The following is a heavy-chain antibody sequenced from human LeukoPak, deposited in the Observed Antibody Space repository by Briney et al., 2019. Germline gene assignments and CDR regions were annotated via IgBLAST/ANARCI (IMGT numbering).Heavy chain of an antibody. V-gene: IGHV3-33*01. CDR3: ARESRTYYYDSSGEKHFEY. J-gene: IGHJ4*02. CDR1: GFTFRSYG. D-gene: IGHD3-22*01. CDR2: IWYDGSNK. Sequence: PGGSLRLSCAASGFTFRSYGMPWVRQAPGKGLEWVAVIWYDGSNKYYADSVKGRFTISRDNSKNTLYLQMNSLRAEDTAVYYCARESRTYYYDSSGEKHFEYWGQGTLVTVSS.